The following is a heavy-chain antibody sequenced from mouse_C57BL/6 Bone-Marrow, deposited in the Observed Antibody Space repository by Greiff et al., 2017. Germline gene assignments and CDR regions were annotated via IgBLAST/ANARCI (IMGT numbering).Heavy chain of an antibody. J-gene: IGHJ2*01. CDR3: AKNRGTGTLYLGY. V-gene: IGHV2-4*01. Sequence: VQLQESGPGLVQPSQSLSITCTVSGFSLTSYGVHWVRQPPGKGLEWLGVIWSGGSTDYNAAFISRVSISKDNTKSQIFFKMNSLQADDTAIYYWAKNRGTGTLYLGYWGQGTTLTVSS. D-gene: IGHD4-1*01. CDR1: GFSLTSYG. CDR2: IWSGGST.